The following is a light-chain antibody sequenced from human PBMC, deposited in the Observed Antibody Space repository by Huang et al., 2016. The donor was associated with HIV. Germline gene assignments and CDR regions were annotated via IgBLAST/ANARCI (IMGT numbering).Light chain of an antibody. Sequence: PGESATLSGRASQCVFKNLAWYQQKPGQAPKLLIYGSSTWAAGFPARFSGSGSGTDFTLTISSLQSEDFAVYYCQQYNTNPRTFGQGTKVEV. V-gene: IGKV3-15*01. CDR1: QCVFKN. J-gene: IGKJ1*01. CDR3: QQYNTNPRT. CDR2: GSS.